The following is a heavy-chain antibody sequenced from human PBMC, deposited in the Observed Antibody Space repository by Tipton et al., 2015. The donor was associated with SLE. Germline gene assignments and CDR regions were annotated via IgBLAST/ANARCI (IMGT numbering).Heavy chain of an antibody. J-gene: IGHJ4*02. CDR3: ARARTTVIQGLIAFDY. Sequence: PGLVKPSGTLSLTCGVSGGSITSNKWWTWVHQSPGKGLEWIGEISHSGDTDYNPSLKSRVTMSVDKSKNQFSLKLSSVTAADTAVYYCARARTTVIQGLIAFDYWAQGTLVTVSS. CDR2: ISHSGDT. V-gene: IGHV4-4*02. D-gene: IGHD3-16*02. CDR1: GGSITSNKW.